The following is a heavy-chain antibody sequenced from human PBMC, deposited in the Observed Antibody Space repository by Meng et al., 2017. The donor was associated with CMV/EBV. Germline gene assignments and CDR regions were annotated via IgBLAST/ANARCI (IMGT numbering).Heavy chain of an antibody. CDR3: ARASRQLELEGNNWFDP. V-gene: IGHV1-69*10. Sequence: SVKVSCKASGGTFSSYAISWVRQAPGRGLEWMGGIIPILGIANYAQKFQGRVTITADKSTSTAYMELSSLGSEDTAVYYCARASRQLELEGNNWFDPWGQGTLVTVSS. CDR1: GGTFSSYA. J-gene: IGHJ5*02. CDR2: IIPILGIA. D-gene: IGHD1-7*01.